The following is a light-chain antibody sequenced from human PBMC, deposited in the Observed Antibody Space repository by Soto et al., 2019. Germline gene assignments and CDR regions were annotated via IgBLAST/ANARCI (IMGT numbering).Light chain of an antibody. CDR2: AAS. Sequence: IQLTQSPSSLSASVGDRVTITCRASQGISSYLAWYQQKPGRAPKLLIYAASTLQSGVPSRFSGNGSGTDFTLTISSLQPEDFATYYCHQLNAYPITFGQGKRLEIK. V-gene: IGKV1-9*01. CDR3: HQLNAYPIT. CDR1: QGISSY. J-gene: IGKJ5*01.